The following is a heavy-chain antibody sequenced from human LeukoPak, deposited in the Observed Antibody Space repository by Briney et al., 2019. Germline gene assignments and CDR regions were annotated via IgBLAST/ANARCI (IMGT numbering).Heavy chain of an antibody. Sequence: GGSLRLSCAASGFTFSSYAMTWVRQAPGKGLEWVSVIYSGGSTYYADSVKGRFTISRDNSKNTLYLQMNSLRAEDTAVYYCARVPAAILGSYYYYMDVWGKGTTVTISS. D-gene: IGHD2-2*01. CDR2: IYSGGST. CDR3: ARVPAAILGSYYYYMDV. J-gene: IGHJ6*03. CDR1: GFTFSSYA. V-gene: IGHV3-53*01.